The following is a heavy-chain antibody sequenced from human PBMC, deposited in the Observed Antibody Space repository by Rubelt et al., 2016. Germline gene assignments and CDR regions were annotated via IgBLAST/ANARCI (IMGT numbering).Heavy chain of an antibody. J-gene: IGHJ4*02. CDR1: GGSFSGFY. V-gene: IGHV4-34*01. CDR2: IHHNGST. D-gene: IGHD5-12*01. CDR3: ARTLWLRWVDY. Sequence: QVQLQQWGAGLLKPSETLSLTCAVYGGSFSGFYWSWIRQPPGKGLEWIGEIHHNGSTNYNPSLKSRVTISVDTSKNQFSLKLSSVTAADTAGYYCARTLWLRWVDYWGQGTLVTVSS.